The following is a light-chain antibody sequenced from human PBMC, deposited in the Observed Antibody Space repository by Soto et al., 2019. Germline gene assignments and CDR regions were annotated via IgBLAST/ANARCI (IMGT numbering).Light chain of an antibody. CDR3: QQYVTAPRT. Sequence: EIVLTQSPGTLSLSPGSRVTLSCRASQRLSSNYLAWFQQKPGQAPRLLIYGASSRATGIPDRFSGSGSGTDFTLTISRLEPEDFAVYFCQQYVTAPRTFGQGTKVDIK. CDR2: GAS. V-gene: IGKV3-20*01. CDR1: QRLSSNY. J-gene: IGKJ1*01.